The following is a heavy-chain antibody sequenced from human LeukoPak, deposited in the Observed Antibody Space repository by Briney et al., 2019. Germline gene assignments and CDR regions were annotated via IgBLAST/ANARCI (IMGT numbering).Heavy chain of an antibody. Sequence: GGSLRLSCAASGFTFSSFGMHWVRQAPGKGLEWVAVISYDGSNKYYADSVKGRFTISRDNSKNTLYLQMNSLRAEDTAVYYCAKAGVVGGVIPFDYWGQGTLVTVPS. V-gene: IGHV3-30*18. D-gene: IGHD1-26*01. CDR1: GFTFSSFG. CDR3: AKAGVVGGVIPFDY. CDR2: ISYDGSNK. J-gene: IGHJ4*02.